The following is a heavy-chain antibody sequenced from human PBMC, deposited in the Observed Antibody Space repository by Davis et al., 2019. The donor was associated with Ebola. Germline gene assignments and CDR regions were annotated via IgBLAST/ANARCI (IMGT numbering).Heavy chain of an antibody. CDR1: GFTFSSYA. J-gene: IGHJ6*02. Sequence: GESLKISCAASGFTFSSYAMHWVRQAPGKGLEWVAVISYDGSNKYYADSVKGRFTISRDNSKNTLYLQMNSLRAEDTAVYYCARELLRDIVVVVADSDYYGMDVWGQGTTVTVSS. D-gene: IGHD2-15*01. CDR3: ARELLRDIVVVVADSDYYGMDV. V-gene: IGHV3-30-3*01. CDR2: ISYDGSNK.